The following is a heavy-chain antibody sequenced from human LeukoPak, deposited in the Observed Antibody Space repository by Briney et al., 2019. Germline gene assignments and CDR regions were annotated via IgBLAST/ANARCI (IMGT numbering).Heavy chain of an antibody. CDR1: GGSISSYY. Sequence: SETLSLTCTVSGGSISSYYWSWIRQPAGKGLEWIGHIYTSGSTNYNPSLKSRVTMSVDTSKNQFSLKLSSVTAADTAVYYCARSGRCSSTSCSPFDPWGQGTLVTVSS. CDR3: ARSGRCSSTSCSPFDP. D-gene: IGHD2-2*01. V-gene: IGHV4-4*07. J-gene: IGHJ5*02. CDR2: IYTSGST.